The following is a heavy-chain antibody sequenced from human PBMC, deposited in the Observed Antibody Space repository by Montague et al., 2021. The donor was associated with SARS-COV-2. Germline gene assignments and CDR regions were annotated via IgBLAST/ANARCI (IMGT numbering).Heavy chain of an antibody. V-gene: IGHV6-1*01. CDR3: ARDPRYGLSWSFDY. CDR1: GDSVASNTVG. CDR2: RYYRFKWNY. J-gene: IGHJ4*02. D-gene: IGHD5-18*01. Sequence: CAISGDSVASNTVGRNWTRQSPSRGLHRQGRRYYRFKWNYDYAVSVKSRMTISPDTSKNQFSLQLSSVTPEDRAVYYCARDPRYGLSWSFDYWGQGTLVTVSS.